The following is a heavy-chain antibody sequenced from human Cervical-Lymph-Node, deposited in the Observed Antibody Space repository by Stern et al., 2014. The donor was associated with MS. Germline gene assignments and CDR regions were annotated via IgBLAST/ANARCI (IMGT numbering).Heavy chain of an antibody. Sequence: QLQLQESGPGLVKPSETLSLTCAVSGGSVSDSRYYWGWIRQPPGKGLEWIGSVSYTGSTYNNPSLKSRVTISVDTTKNHFSLHLTSVTAADTALYYCSRHLPYSSSWYNWFDPWGQGTLVTVSS. J-gene: IGHJ5*02. CDR1: GGSVSDSRYY. V-gene: IGHV4-39*01. CDR2: VSYTGST. D-gene: IGHD6-13*01. CDR3: SRHLPYSSSWYNWFDP.